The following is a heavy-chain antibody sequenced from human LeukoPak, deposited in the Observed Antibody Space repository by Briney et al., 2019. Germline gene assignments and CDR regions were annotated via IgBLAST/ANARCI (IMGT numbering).Heavy chain of an antibody. J-gene: IGHJ5*02. Sequence: GASVKVSCKASGCTFTTYAMNWVRQAPGQGLEWMGWINTNTGNPTYAQGFTGRFVFSLDTSVSTAYLQISSLKAEDTAVYYCARDGSYSPRCWFDPWGQGTLVTVSS. CDR3: ARDGSYSPRCWFDP. CDR2: INTNTGNP. CDR1: GCTFTTYA. V-gene: IGHV7-4-1*02. D-gene: IGHD1-26*01.